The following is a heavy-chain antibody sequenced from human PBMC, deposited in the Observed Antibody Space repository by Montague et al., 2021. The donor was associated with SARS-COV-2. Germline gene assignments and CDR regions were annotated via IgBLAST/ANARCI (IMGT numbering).Heavy chain of an antibody. V-gene: IGHV4-59*01. CDR3: ARSGGVYDYVWGSYLRVSTNYCMDV. D-gene: IGHD3-16*01. CDR2: IYYSGST. Sequence: SETLSLTCTVSGGSISSYYWSWIRQPPGKGLEWIGYIYYSGSTNYNPSLKSRVTISVDTSKNQFSLKLSSVTAADTAVYYCARSGGVYDYVWGSYLRVSTNYCMDVWGQGTTVTVSS. CDR1: GGSISSYY. J-gene: IGHJ6*02.